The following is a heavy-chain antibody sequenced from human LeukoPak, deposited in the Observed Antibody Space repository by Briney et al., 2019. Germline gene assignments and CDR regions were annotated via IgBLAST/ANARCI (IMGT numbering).Heavy chain of an antibody. CDR2: IKQDGSEK. CDR1: GFTFSSYW. Sequence: GGSLRLSCAASGFTFSSYWMSWVRQAPGKGLEWVANIKQDGSEKSYVDSVKGRFTISRDNAKNSLYLQMNSLRAEDTAVYYCAKCVRDFWSGSDYWGQGTLVTVSS. CDR3: AKCVRDFWSGSDY. D-gene: IGHD3-3*01. V-gene: IGHV3-7*03. J-gene: IGHJ4*02.